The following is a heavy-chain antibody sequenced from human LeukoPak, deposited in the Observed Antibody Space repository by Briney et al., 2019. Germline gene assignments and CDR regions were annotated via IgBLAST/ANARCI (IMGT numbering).Heavy chain of an antibody. J-gene: IGHJ3*02. CDR3: AKEIRAAAGTNAFDI. V-gene: IGHV3-23*01. CDR1: GFTFSSYG. D-gene: IGHD6-13*01. Sequence: GRSLRLSCAASGFTFSSYGMHWVRQAPGKGLEWVSAISGSGGSTYYADSVKGRFTISRDNSKNTLYLQMNSLRAEDTAVYYCAKEIRAAAGTNAFDIWGQGTMVTVSS. CDR2: ISGSGGST.